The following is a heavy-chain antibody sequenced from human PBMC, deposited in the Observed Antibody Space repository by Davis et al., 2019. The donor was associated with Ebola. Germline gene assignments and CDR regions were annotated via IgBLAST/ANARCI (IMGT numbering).Heavy chain of an antibody. CDR2: ISSNGGST. CDR1: GFTFSSYA. V-gene: IGHV3-64D*08. D-gene: IGHD3-22*01. CDR3: VKGSSVTVGYGMDV. Sequence: GGSLRLSCSASGFTFSSYAMHWVRQAPGKGLEYVSAISSNGGSTYYADSVKGRFTISRDNSKNTLYLQMGSLRAEDTALYYCVKGSSVTVGYGMDVWGQGTTVTVSS. J-gene: IGHJ6*02.